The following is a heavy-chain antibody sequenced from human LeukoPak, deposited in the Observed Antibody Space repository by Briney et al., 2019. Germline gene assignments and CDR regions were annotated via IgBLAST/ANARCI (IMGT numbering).Heavy chain of an antibody. CDR3: ARGGYCSGGSCYYNWFDP. CDR2: INHSGST. J-gene: IGHJ5*02. D-gene: IGHD2-15*01. CDR1: GGSFSGYY. Sequence: PSETLSLTCAVYGGSFSGYYWSWIRQPPGKGLEWIWEINHSGSTNYNPSLKSRVTISVDTSKNQFSLKLSSVTAADTAVYYCARGGYCSGGSCYYNWFDPWGQGTLVTVSS. V-gene: IGHV4-34*01.